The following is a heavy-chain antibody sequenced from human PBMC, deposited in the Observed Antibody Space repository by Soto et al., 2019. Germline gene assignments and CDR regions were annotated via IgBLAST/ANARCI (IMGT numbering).Heavy chain of an antibody. V-gene: IGHV1-18*04. CDR3: ATVPGRFLEWLLPPDY. Sequence: ASVKVSCTASGYTFTSYGISWVRQAPGQGLECMGWISAYNGNTNYAQKVQGRVTMTTDTSTSTAYMELRNLRSDDTAVYYCATVPGRFLEWLLPPDYWGQGTRVTVSS. J-gene: IGHJ4*02. CDR2: ISAYNGNT. D-gene: IGHD3-3*01. CDR1: GYTFTSYG.